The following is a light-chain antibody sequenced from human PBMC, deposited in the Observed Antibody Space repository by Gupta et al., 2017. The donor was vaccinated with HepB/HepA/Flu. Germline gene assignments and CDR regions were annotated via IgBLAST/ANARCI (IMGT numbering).Light chain of an antibody. J-gene: IGKJ1*01. CDR2: GAS. CDR3: QQYNNWPPWT. Sequence: EIEITQSPATLSVSPGERATLSCRASQSLSSNLAWYQQKPGQAPRLLISGASTRATGIPARFSGSGSGTEFTLTLSSLQSEDFAVYYCQQYNNWPPWTFGQGTKVEIK. CDR1: QSLSSN. V-gene: IGKV3-15*01.